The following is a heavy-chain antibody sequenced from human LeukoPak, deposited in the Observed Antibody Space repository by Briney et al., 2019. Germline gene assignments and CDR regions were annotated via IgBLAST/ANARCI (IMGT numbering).Heavy chain of an antibody. CDR1: GFTLSSYS. V-gene: IGHV3-48*01. J-gene: IGHJ4*02. Sequence: GGSLRLSCATSGFTLSSYSMNWVRRAPGKGLEWVSYISSGSTTIYYADSVKGRFTISRDNAKNSLYLQMNSLRAEDTAVYYCARDVEQWLVRVYYFDYWGRGTLVTVSS. D-gene: IGHD6-19*01. CDR2: ISSGSTTI. CDR3: ARDVEQWLVRVYYFDY.